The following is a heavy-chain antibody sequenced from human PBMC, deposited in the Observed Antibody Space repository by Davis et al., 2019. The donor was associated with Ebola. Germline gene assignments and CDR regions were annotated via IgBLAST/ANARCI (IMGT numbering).Heavy chain of an antibody. D-gene: IGHD5-18*01. J-gene: IGHJ5*02. CDR3: TTDQLISTA. CDR1: GFTFSSYG. CDR2: IWYDGSNK. V-gene: IGHV3-33*01. Sequence: GESLKISCAASGFTFSSYGMHWVRQAPGKGLEWVAVIWYDGSNKYYADSVKGRFTISRDNSKNTLYLQMNSLKTEDTAVYYCTTDQLISTAWGQGTQVTVSS.